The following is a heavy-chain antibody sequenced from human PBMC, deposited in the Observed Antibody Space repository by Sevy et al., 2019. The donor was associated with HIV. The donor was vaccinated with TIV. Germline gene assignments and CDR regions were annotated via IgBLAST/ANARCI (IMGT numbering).Heavy chain of an antibody. J-gene: IGHJ4*02. V-gene: IGHV1-46*01. Sequence: ASVKVSCKASGDTFTNNYMHWVRQATGQGLEWMGIIDPSAGNASYAQKFQGRVTMTRDTSTSTLYMDLSSLRSEDTAVYYCVRADPAQHFDSWGQGTLVTVSS. CDR3: VRADPAQHFDS. CDR2: IDPSAGNA. CDR1: GDTFTNNY.